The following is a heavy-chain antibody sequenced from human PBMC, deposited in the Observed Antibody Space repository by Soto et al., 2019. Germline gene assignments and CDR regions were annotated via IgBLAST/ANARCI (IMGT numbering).Heavy chain of an antibody. CDR1: VGTFSSYA. CDR3: ASGVTPHCSGGSCYSWAFDT. V-gene: IGHV1-69*06. Sequence: SVKVSCKASVGTFSSYAISWVRQAPGQGLEWMGGIIPIFGTANYAQKFQGRVTITADKSTSTAYMELSSLRSEDTAVYYCASGVTPHCSGGSCYSWAFDTWGQGTMVTVSS. D-gene: IGHD2-15*01. J-gene: IGHJ3*02. CDR2: IIPIFGTA.